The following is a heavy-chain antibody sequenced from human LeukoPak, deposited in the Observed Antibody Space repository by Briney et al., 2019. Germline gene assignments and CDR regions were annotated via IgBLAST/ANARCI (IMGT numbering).Heavy chain of an antibody. V-gene: IGHV1-69*05. D-gene: IGHD6-13*01. CDR2: IIPIFGTA. Sequence: ASVKVSCKASGGTFSGYAISWVRQAPGQGLEWMGGIIPIFGTANYAQKFQGRVTITTDESTSTAYMELSSLRSEDTAVYYCARAYSSSWYLGNDAFDIWGQGTMVTVSS. J-gene: IGHJ3*02. CDR3: ARAYSSSWYLGNDAFDI. CDR1: GGTFSGYA.